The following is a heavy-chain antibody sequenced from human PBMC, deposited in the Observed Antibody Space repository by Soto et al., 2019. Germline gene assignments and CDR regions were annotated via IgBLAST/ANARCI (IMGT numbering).Heavy chain of an antibody. CDR3: ASLRPVVVPAARGRGWSGWFDP. Sequence: PSETLSLTCTVSGGSISSGGYYWSWIRQHPGKGLEWIGYIYYSGSTYYNPSLKSRVTISVDTSKNQFSLKLSSVTAADTAVYYCASLRPVVVPAARGRGWSGWFDPWGQGTLVTVSS. D-gene: IGHD2-2*01. CDR2: IYYSGST. CDR1: GGSISSGGYY. V-gene: IGHV4-31*03. J-gene: IGHJ5*02.